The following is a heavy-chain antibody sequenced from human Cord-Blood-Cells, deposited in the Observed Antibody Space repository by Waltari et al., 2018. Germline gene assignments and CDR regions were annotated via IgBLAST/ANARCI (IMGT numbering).Heavy chain of an antibody. V-gene: IGHV4-34*01. J-gene: IGHJ2*01. Sequence: QVQLQQWGAGLSKPSEPLSLTWAGDGGSFGGPYWRGIRQPPGKGLEWIGEINHSGSTNYNPSLKSRVNISVDTSKNQFSLKLSSVTAADTAVYYCASDWYFDLWGRGTLVTVSS. CDR1: GGSFGGPY. CDR3: ASDWYFDL. CDR2: INHSGST.